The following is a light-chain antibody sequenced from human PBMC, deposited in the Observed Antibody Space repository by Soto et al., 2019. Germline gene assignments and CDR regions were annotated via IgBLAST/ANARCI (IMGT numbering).Light chain of an antibody. CDR3: QQYGASPR. CDR2: GAS. CDR1: QSVSSSY. Sequence: DIVLTQSPGTLSLSPGERATLSCRASQSVSSSYLAWYQHKPGQAPKLLIYGASNRATGIPDRFSGSGSGTDFTLTMNRLEPEDFALYFCQQYGASPRFGQGTRLEIK. J-gene: IGKJ5*01. V-gene: IGKV3-20*01.